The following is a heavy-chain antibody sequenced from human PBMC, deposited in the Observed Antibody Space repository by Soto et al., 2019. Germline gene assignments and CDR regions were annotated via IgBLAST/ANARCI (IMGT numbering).Heavy chain of an antibody. CDR1: GYIFTTYW. CDR3: ARHSRDTAFDV. D-gene: IGHD5-18*01. V-gene: IGHV5-51*01. Sequence: GEAVKISLNASGYIFTTYWIGVGRQMPGKGWEWMAIIYPGDFDTRYSRSFQGQVPISADKCISTAYLEWRSMKASDIAVYYCARHSRDTAFDVWGQGTTVTVSS. CDR2: IYPGDFDT. J-gene: IGHJ6*02.